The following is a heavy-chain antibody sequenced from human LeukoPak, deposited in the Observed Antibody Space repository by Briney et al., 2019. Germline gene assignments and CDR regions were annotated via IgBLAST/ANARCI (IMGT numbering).Heavy chain of an antibody. CDR3: ARGSSSRPYDYVWGSYRFGNWFDP. J-gene: IGHJ5*02. CDR2: INHSGST. Sequence: SETLPLTCAVYGGSFSGYYWSWIRQPPGKGLEWIGEINHSGSTNYNPSLKSRVTISVDTSKNQFSLKLSSVTAADTAVYYCARGSSSRPYDYVWGSYRFGNWFDPWGQGTLVTVSS. D-gene: IGHD3-16*02. V-gene: IGHV4-34*01. CDR1: GGSFSGYY.